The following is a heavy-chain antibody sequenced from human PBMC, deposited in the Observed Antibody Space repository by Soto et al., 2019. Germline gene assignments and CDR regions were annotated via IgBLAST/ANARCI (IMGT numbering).Heavy chain of an antibody. J-gene: IGHJ4*02. CDR3: ARQRGCDY. CDR1: GFTYSIYA. D-gene: IGHD1-1*01. CDR2: ISGSGGET. Sequence: EVQLLESGGGLVQPGGSLRLSCTASGFTYSIYAMAWVRQAPGKGLEWVSAISGSGGETYYADSVKGRFTISRDNSKNSVYLQMNSLRADDTAVYYCARQRGCDYWGQGTLVTVSS. V-gene: IGHV3-23*01.